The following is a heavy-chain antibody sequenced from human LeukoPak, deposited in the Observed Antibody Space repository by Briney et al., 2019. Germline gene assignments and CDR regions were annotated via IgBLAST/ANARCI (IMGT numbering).Heavy chain of an antibody. Sequence: GGSLRLSCAASGFTFSSYGMHWVRQAPGKGLEWVAVIWYDGSNKYYADSVKGRFTISRDNSKNTLYLQVNSLRAEDTAVYYCARATVALTNFDYWGQGILVTVSS. V-gene: IGHV3-33*01. CDR2: IWYDGSNK. J-gene: IGHJ4*02. CDR1: GFTFSSYG. D-gene: IGHD3-3*01. CDR3: ARATVALTNFDY.